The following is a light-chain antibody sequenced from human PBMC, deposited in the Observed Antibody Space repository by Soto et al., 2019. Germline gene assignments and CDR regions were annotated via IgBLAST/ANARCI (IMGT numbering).Light chain of an antibody. V-gene: IGKV3-20*01. CDR1: QRLSSY. Sequence: EIVLTQSPGTLSLSPGERATLSCSASQRLSSYLAWYQQKPGQAPRLLIYGASSRATGIPDRFSGSGSGTDFTLTISRVEPEDFAVYHCQQFASSPLTFGQGTKVDIK. CDR2: GAS. J-gene: IGKJ1*01. CDR3: QQFASSPLT.